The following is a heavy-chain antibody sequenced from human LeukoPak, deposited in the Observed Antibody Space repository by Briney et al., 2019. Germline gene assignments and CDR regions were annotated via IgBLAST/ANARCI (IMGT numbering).Heavy chain of an antibody. CDR3: ARDLAGTGYYYYGMDV. V-gene: IGHV3-53*01. CDR1: GFTVSSNY. D-gene: IGHD6-13*01. CDR2: IYSGGST. J-gene: IGHJ6*02. Sequence: GGSLRLSCAASGFTVSSNYMSWVRQAPGKGLEWVSVIYSGGSTYYADSVKGRFTISRDNSKNTLYLQMNSLRAEDTAVYYCARDLAGTGYYYYGMDVWGQGTTVTVSS.